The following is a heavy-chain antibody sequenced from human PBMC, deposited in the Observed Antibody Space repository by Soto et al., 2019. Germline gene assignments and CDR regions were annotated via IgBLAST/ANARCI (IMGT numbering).Heavy chain of an antibody. CDR1: GGSFSGYY. Sequence: ASETLSLTCAVYGGSFSGYYWSWIRQPPGKGLEWIGEINHSGSTNYNPSLKSRVTISVDTSKNQFSLKLSSVTAADTAVYYCARGLYATARQWLVALDYWGQGTLVTVS. CDR2: INHSGST. J-gene: IGHJ4*02. V-gene: IGHV4-34*01. D-gene: IGHD6-19*01. CDR3: ARGLYATARQWLVALDY.